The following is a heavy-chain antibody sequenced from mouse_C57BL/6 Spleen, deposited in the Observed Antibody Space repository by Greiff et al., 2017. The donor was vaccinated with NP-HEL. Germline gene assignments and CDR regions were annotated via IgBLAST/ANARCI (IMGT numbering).Heavy chain of an antibody. Sequence: VQLQQSGPELVKPGASVKMSCKASGYTFTDYNMHWVKQSHGKSLEWIGYINPNNGGTSYNQKFKGKATLTVNKSSSTAYMELRSLTSEDSAVYYCARTYYYGSSYGYFDYWGQGTTLTVSS. CDR3: ARTYYYGSSYGYFDY. J-gene: IGHJ2*01. D-gene: IGHD1-1*01. V-gene: IGHV1-22*01. CDR1: GYTFTDYN. CDR2: INPNNGGT.